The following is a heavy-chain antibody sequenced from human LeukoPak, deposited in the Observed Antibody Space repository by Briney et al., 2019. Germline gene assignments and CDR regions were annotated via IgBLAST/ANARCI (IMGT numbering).Heavy chain of an antibody. V-gene: IGHV3-23*01. Sequence: GGSLRLSCAASGFTFSSYAMSWVRQAPGKGLEWVSAISGSGVTTYYADSVKGRFTISRDNSKNTLYLQMNSLRAEDTAVYYCAKDPRELTTVNWFDPWGQGTLVTVSS. CDR1: GFTFSSYA. CDR2: ISGSGVTT. D-gene: IGHD4-17*01. J-gene: IGHJ5*02. CDR3: AKDPRELTTVNWFDP.